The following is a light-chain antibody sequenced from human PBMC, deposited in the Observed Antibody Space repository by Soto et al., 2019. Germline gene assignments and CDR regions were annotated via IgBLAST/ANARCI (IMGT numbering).Light chain of an antibody. Sequence: DIVMTQSPDSLAVSLGERATINCKSSQSVLYSSTNKNYLAWYQQKAGQPPKLLIYWASTRESGVPDRISGSGSGTDFTITISSLQAEDVAVSYCQQYYSSPRTFGQGTKLEIK. CDR2: WAS. CDR3: QQYYSSPRT. J-gene: IGKJ2*01. CDR1: QSVLYSSTNKNY. V-gene: IGKV4-1*01.